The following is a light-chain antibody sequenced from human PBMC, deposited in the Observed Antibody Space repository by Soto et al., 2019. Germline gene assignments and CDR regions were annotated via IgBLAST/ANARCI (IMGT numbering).Light chain of an antibody. CDR2: GAS. CDR3: QQYDSSPLT. CDR1: QSVNSIY. J-gene: IGKJ1*01. V-gene: IGKV3-20*01. Sequence: EIVLTQSTVTLSLSPGERATLSCRASQSVNSIYLAWYQQKPGQAPRLLIYGASSGATGIPDRFSGGGSGTDFTLTISRLEPEDFAVYYCQQYDSSPLTFGQGTKVDIK.